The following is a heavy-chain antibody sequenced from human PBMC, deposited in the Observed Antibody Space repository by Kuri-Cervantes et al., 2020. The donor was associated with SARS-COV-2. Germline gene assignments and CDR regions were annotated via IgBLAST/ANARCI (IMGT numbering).Heavy chain of an antibody. Sequence: SLKISCAASGFTFSSYSMNWVRQAPGKGLEWVSAISGSGGSTYYADSVKGRFTISRDNAKNSLYLQMNSLRAEDTAVYYCARDLKESKGMDFDYWGQGTLVTVSS. CDR1: GFTFSSYS. CDR3: ARDLKESKGMDFDY. J-gene: IGHJ4*02. D-gene: IGHD5-24*01. V-gene: IGHV3-21*01. CDR2: ISGSGGST.